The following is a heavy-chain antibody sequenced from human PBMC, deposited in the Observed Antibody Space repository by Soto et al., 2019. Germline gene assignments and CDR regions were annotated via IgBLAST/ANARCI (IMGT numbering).Heavy chain of an antibody. CDR3: ARDGSGGKYSSSPNWFDP. J-gene: IGHJ5*02. V-gene: IGHV1-69*13. Sequence: ASVKVSCKASGGTFSSYAISWVRQAPGQGLEWMGGIIPIFGTANYAQKFQGRVTITADESTSTAYMELSSLRSEDTAVYYCARDGSGGKYSSSPNWFDPWGQGTLVTVSS. CDR2: IIPIFGTA. CDR1: GGTFSSYA. D-gene: IGHD6-6*01.